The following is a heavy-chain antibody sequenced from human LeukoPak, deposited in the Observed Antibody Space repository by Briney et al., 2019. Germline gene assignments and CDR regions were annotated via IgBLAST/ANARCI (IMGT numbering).Heavy chain of an antibody. CDR1: GGSFSGYY. D-gene: IGHD2-15*01. CDR2: INHSGST. J-gene: IGHJ1*01. CDR3: ARAPRDCSGASCHPRYFQH. Sequence: SETLSLTCAVYGGSFSGYYWSWIRQPPGKGLEWIGEINHSGSTNYNPSLKSRVTISVDTSKNQFSLKLSSVTAAGTAVYYCARAPRDCSGASCHPRYFQHWGQGTLVTVSS. V-gene: IGHV4-34*01.